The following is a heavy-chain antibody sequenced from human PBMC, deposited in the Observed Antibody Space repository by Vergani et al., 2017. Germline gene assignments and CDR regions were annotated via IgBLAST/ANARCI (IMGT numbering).Heavy chain of an antibody. CDR2: IKSKTDGGTT. J-gene: IGHJ6*02. Sequence: EVQLVESGGGLVKPGGSLRLSCAASGFTFSNAWMSWVRQAPGKGLEWVGRIKSKTDGGTTDYAAHVKGRFTISRDDSKNTLYLQMNSLKTEDTAVYYCSTAGDSGLHGNYYYYGMDVWGQGTTVTVSS. CDR3: STAGDSGLHGNYYYYGMDV. CDR1: GFTFSNAW. D-gene: IGHD4-11*01. V-gene: IGHV3-15*01.